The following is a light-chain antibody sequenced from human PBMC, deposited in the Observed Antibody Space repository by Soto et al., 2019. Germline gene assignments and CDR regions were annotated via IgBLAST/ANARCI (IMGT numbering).Light chain of an antibody. CDR3: CSYAGSSSWV. V-gene: IGLV2-23*01. J-gene: IGLJ2*01. Sequence: QSALTQPASVSGSPGQSITISCTGTSSDVGSYHLVSWYQHHRGKAPKVIIYEDSKRPSGASNRFSGSKSGNTASLTISGLQAEDEADYYCCSYAGSSSWVFGGGTKLTVL. CDR1: SSDVGSYHL. CDR2: EDS.